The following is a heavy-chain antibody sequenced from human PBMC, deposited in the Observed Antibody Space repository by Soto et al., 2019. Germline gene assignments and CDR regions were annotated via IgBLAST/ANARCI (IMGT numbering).Heavy chain of an antibody. V-gene: IGHV1-18*01. D-gene: IGHD3-22*01. Sequence: ASVKVSCKASGYPFTSYAISWVRQAPGQGLEWMGWISAYNGNTNYAQSLQGRLTITRDTSASTVYMELSSLRSEDTAVYYCARIVYDSSGYNRYFDYWGQGTLVTVSS. CDR1: GYPFTSYA. J-gene: IGHJ4*02. CDR2: ISAYNGNT. CDR3: ARIVYDSSGYNRYFDY.